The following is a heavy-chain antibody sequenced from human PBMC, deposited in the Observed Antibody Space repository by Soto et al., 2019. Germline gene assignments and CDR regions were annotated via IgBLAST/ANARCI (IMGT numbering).Heavy chain of an antibody. D-gene: IGHD2-2*01. CDR2: ISSSGSTI. CDR1: GFTFSDYY. V-gene: IGHV3-11*01. Sequence: GGSLRLSCAASGFTFSDYYMSWIRQAPGKGLEWVSYISSSGSTIYYADSVKGRFTISRDNAKNSLYLQMNSLRAEDTAVYYWARVRYCSSTSCRYSSGWYVGYWGQGTLVTVSS. J-gene: IGHJ4*02. CDR3: ARVRYCSSTSCRYSSGWYVGY.